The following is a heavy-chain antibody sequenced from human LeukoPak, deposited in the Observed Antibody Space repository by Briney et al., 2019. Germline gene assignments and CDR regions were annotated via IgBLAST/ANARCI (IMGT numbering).Heavy chain of an antibody. CDR1: GFTVSTTY. V-gene: IGHV3-53*01. CDR2: IYTGGST. Sequence: GGSLRLSCAASGFTVSTTYMTWVRQAPGKGLEWVSVIYTGGSTYYPDSVKGRFTIFRDISKNTLYLQMNSLRAEDTAVYYCARGTVTAPDYWGQGTLVTVSS. D-gene: IGHD4-17*01. CDR3: ARGTVTAPDY. J-gene: IGHJ4*02.